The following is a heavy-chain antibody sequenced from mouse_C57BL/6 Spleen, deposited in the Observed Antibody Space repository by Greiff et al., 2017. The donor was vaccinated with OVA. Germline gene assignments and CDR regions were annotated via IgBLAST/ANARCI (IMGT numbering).Heavy chain of an antibody. V-gene: IGHV1-69*01. CDR3: ARDYSKRYCDY. Sequence: VQLQQPGAELVMPGASVKLSCKASGYTFTSYWMHWVKQRPGQGLEWIGEIDPSDSYTNYNQKFKGKSTLTVDKSSSTAYMQLSSLTSEDSAVYYCARDYSKRYCDYWGQGTTLTVSS. CDR1: GYTFTSYW. J-gene: IGHJ2*01. CDR2: IDPSDSYT. D-gene: IGHD2-5*01.